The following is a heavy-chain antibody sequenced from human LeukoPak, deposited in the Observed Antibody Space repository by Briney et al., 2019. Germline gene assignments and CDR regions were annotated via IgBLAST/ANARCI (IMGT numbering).Heavy chain of an antibody. Sequence: SETLSLTCTVSGGSISSRNYYWGWIRQPPGKGLEWIGSIYYSGSTYYNPSLKSRVTISVDTSKNQFSLKLSSVAAADTAVYYCARHGVVAARRGNWFDPWGQGTLVTVSS. D-gene: IGHD2-15*01. CDR3: ARHGVVAARRGNWFDP. CDR1: GGSISSRNYY. CDR2: IYYSGST. J-gene: IGHJ5*02. V-gene: IGHV4-39*01.